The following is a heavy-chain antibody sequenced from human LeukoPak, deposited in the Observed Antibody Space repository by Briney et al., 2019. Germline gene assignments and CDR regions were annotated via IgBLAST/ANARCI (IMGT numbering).Heavy chain of an antibody. D-gene: IGHD2-15*01. V-gene: IGHV4-4*07. Sequence: SETLSLTCTVSGGSISSYYWSWIRQPAGKGLEWIGRIYTSGSTNYNPSLKSRVTMSVDTSKNQFSLKLSSVTAADTAVYYCARGDYCSGGSCYVNFDYWDQGTLVTVSS. J-gene: IGHJ4*02. CDR2: IYTSGST. CDR3: ARGDYCSGGSCYVNFDY. CDR1: GGSISSYY.